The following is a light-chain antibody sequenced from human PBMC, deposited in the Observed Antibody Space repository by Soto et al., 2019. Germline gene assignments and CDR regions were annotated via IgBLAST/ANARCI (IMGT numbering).Light chain of an antibody. Sequence: QSALTQPASVSGSPGQSITISCTGTSSDVGGYNYVSWYQQHPGKAPKLMIYEVTKRPSGVSNRFSGSKSGNTASLTISGLQTEDDAYYYCSAFTSPTTWVFGGGTKLPVL. J-gene: IGLJ3*02. CDR3: SAFTSPTTWV. V-gene: IGLV2-14*01. CDR2: EVT. CDR1: SSDVGGYNY.